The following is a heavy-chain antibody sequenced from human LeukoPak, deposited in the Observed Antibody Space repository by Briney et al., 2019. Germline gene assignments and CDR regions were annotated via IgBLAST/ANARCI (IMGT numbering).Heavy chain of an antibody. CDR1: GYSFTSYW. CDR3: ATTLNSGWPYYYYYYGMDV. V-gene: IGHV5-10-1*01. Sequence: GESLKISCKGSGYSFTSYWISWVRQMPGKGLEWMGRIDPSDSYTNYSPSFQGHVTISADESISTAYLQWSSLKASDTAMYYCATTLNSGWPYYYYYYGMDVWGQGTTVTVSS. D-gene: IGHD6-19*01. J-gene: IGHJ6*02. CDR2: IDPSDSYT.